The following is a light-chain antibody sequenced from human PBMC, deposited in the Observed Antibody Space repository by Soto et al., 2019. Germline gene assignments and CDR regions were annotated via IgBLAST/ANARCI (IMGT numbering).Light chain of an antibody. CDR1: HNDIGTYDY. Sequence: QSVVTQPTSVSGSPGQSITISCTGNHNDIGTYDYVSWYQQHPGRAPRLLIYGVTTRPSGISDRFSASKSGLTASLTISGLQPEDEADYYCSSFTSNRIYVFGPGTKVTVL. CDR3: SSFTSNRIYV. J-gene: IGLJ1*01. V-gene: IGLV2-14*03. CDR2: GVT.